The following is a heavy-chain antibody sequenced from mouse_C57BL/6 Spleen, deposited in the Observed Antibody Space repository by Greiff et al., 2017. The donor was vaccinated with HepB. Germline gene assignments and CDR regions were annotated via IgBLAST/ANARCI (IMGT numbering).Heavy chain of an antibody. J-gene: IGHJ2*01. D-gene: IGHD1-1*01. CDR2: INPNNGGT. Sequence: EVQLQQSGPELVKPGASVKIPCKASGYTFTDYNMDWVKQSHGKSLEWIGDINPNNGGTIYNQKFKGKATLTVDKSSSPAYMELRSLTSEDTAVSYGARRELITTVVGDFDDWGQGTTLTVSS. CDR3: ARRELITTVVGDFDD. CDR1: GYTFTDYN. V-gene: IGHV1-18*01.